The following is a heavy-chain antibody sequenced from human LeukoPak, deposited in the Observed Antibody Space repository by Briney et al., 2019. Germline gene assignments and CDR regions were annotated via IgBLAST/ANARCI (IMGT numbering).Heavy chain of an antibody. D-gene: IGHD2-15*01. CDR2: IYTSGST. CDR3: ARGGYCSGGSCYSTGWFDP. V-gene: IGHV4-4*07. CDR1: GGSISSYY. J-gene: IGHJ5*02. Sequence: SETLSLTCTVSGGSISSYYWSWIRQPAGKGLEWIGRIYTSGSTNYNPSLKSRVTISVDTSKNQFSLKLSSVTAADTVVYYCARGGYCSGGSCYSTGWFDPWGQGTLVTVSS.